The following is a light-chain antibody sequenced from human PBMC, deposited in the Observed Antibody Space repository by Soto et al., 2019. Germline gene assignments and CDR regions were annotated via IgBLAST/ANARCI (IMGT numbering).Light chain of an antibody. V-gene: IGKV2-28*01. CDR3: MQALQTPLT. CDR2: LGS. Sequence: DIVMTQSPLSLPVTPGEPASISCRSSQSLLHGSGYNYLDWYLQKPGQSPQLLIYLGSNRASGVPDRFSGSGSGTDFTLKISRVEAEDVGLYYCMQALQTPLTFGGGTKVDIK. CDR1: QSLLHGSGYNY. J-gene: IGKJ4*01.